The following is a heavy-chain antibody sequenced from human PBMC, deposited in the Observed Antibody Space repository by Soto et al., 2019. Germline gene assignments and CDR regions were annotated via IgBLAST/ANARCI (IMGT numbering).Heavy chain of an antibody. CDR3: ARTGDYVFSHAFDI. D-gene: IGHD4-17*01. Sequence: GGSLRLSCAASGFTFSSYGMHWVRQAPGKGLEWVAVIWYDGSNKYYADSVKGRFTISRDNSKNTLYLQMNSLRAEDTAVYYCARTGDYVFSHAFDIWGQGTMVTVSS. J-gene: IGHJ3*02. CDR1: GFTFSSYG. V-gene: IGHV3-33*01. CDR2: IWYDGSNK.